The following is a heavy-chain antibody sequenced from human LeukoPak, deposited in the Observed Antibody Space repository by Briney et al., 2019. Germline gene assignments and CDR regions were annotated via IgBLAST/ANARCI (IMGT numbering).Heavy chain of an antibody. CDR2: IYYSGST. J-gene: IGHJ4*02. V-gene: IGHV4-59*01. D-gene: IGHD3-10*01. Sequence: PSETLSLTCAVYGGSFSGYYWTWIRQTPEKGLEWIGYIYYSGSTNYNPSLKSRVTISVDTSKNQFSLKLSSVTAADTAVYYCASYGSGITGYWGQGTLVTVSS. CDR1: GGSFSGYY. CDR3: ASYGSGITGY.